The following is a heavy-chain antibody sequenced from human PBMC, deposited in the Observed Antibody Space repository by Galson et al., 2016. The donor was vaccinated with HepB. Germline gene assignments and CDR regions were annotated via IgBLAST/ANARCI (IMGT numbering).Heavy chain of an antibody. D-gene: IGHD1-26*01. CDR1: GFTFSDYY. CDR3: ARNRGELLTDY. CDR2: MSSSATYI. J-gene: IGHJ4*02. Sequence: SLRLSCAASGFTFSDYYMSWIRQAPGKGLEWVSSMSSSATYIYYADSVKGRFTISRDNAKNSLFLQMNSLRAEDTAVYYCARNRGELLTDYWGQGTLVTVSS. V-gene: IGHV3-11*04.